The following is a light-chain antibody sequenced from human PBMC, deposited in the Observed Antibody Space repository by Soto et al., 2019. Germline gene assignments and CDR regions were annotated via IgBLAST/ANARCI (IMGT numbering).Light chain of an antibody. CDR2: PVH. V-gene: IGLV2-14*01. CDR1: SRDIGAYDY. Sequence: QSALTQPASLSGSPGQSIAISCTGASRDIGAYDYVSWFQQHPGKAPKLMISPVHNRPSGVSNRFSGSKSGNTAYLTITGVPVEDEAEYCCFSAKTTCPHLFGNGTKLTV. CDR3: FSAKTTCPHL. J-gene: IGLJ1*01.